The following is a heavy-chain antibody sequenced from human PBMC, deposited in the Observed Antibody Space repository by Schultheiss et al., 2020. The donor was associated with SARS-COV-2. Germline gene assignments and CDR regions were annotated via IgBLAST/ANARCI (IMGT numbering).Heavy chain of an antibody. CDR3: AKDITMVRGELNGWTSYYYYGMDV. D-gene: IGHD3-10*01. Sequence: GGSLRLSCAASGFTFSNAWMSWVRQAPGKGLEWVGRIKSKTDGGTTDYAAPVKGRFTISRDNSKNTLYLQMNNLRAEDTAVYYCAKDITMVRGELNGWTSYYYYGMDVWGQGTTVTVSS. J-gene: IGHJ6*02. CDR1: GFTFSNAW. CDR2: IKSKTDGGTT. V-gene: IGHV3-15*01.